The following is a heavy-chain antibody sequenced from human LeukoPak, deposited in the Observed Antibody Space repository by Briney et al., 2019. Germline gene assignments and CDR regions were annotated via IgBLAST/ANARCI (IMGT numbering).Heavy chain of an antibody. CDR3: ARDSNFYGSGATTDY. J-gene: IGHJ4*02. Sequence: GGSLRLSCAASGFTFRSYSMNWVRQAPGKGLEWLTDIWYDGSNKYYTDSVKGRFTISRDNSKNTLYLQMSSLRAEDTAVYYCARDSNFYGSGATTDYWGQGTLVTVSS. CDR1: GFTFRSYS. V-gene: IGHV3-33*08. D-gene: IGHD3-10*01. CDR2: IWYDGSNK.